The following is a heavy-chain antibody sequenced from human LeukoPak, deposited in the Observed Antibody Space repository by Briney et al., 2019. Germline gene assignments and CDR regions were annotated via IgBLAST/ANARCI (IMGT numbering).Heavy chain of an antibody. CDR2: INPSGGST. D-gene: IGHD6-25*01. J-gene: IGHJ6*02. V-gene: IGHV1-46*01. Sequence: ASVKVSCKASGYTFTSYYMHWVRQAPGQGLEWMGIINPSGGSTSYAQKFQGRVTMTRDTSTSTVYMELSSLRSEDTALYYCAKDIGFRSGWAAYYYYGMDVWGQGTTVTVSS. CDR1: GYTFTSYY. CDR3: AKDIGFRSGWAAYYYYGMDV.